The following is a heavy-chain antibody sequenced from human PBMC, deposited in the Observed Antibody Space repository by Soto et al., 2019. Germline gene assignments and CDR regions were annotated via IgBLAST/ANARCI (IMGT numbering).Heavy chain of an antibody. CDR1: GGSFSGYY. Sequence: SETLSLTCAVYGGSFSGYYWSWIRQPPGKGLEWIGEINHSGSTNYNPSLKSRVTISVDTSKNQFSLKLSSVTAADTAVYYCARECPTEKEGGNSFNYYYYGMDVWGQGTTVTVSS. CDR2: INHSGST. CDR3: ARECPTEKEGGNSFNYYYYGMDV. J-gene: IGHJ6*02. V-gene: IGHV4-34*01. D-gene: IGHD2-21*02.